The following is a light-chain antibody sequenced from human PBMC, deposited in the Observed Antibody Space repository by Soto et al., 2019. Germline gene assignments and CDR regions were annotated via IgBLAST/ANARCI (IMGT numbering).Light chain of an antibody. CDR3: QQYNNWCT. CDR2: GSS. J-gene: IGKJ1*01. Sequence: EIVMTQSPATLSVSPGERATLSCRATQSVSSSLAWYQQKPGQAPRRLLYGSSTWATGIPARFSCSGSATEFTLTITSLQSEDFAVYYWQQYNNWCTFGQGTKVEIK. V-gene: IGKV3-15*01. CDR1: QSVSSS.